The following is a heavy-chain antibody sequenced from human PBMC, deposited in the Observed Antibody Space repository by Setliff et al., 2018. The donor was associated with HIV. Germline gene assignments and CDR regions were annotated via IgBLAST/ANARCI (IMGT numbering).Heavy chain of an antibody. J-gene: IGHJ6*02. V-gene: IGHV4-28*06. CDR2: IYYSGST. Sequence: PSETLSLTCTVSGGSISTSNWWGWLRQTPGQGLEWIGYIYYSGSTNYNPSLKSRVTSPLVTSKNQFSLKLNSVTALDPAGYYCARRGFTRYWRSTSCYDLDYCLDVRCPGTMVTVSS. CDR3: ARRGFTRYWRSTSCYDLDYCLDV. CDR1: GGSISTSNW. D-gene: IGHD2-2*01.